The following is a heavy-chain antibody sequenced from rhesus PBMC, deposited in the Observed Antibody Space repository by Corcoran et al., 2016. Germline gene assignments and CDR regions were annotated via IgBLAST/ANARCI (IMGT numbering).Heavy chain of an antibody. CDR2: IYGSGSST. D-gene: IGHD6S26*01. CDR3: ASVLHSSGWSVADY. CDR1: GGSISSNY. Sequence: QLQLQESGPGLVKPSETLSLTCAVSGGSISSNYWSWIRQAPGQGLEWIGYIYGSGSSTNYNPSLKSRVTLSVDTSKNQLSLKLSSVTAADTVVYYCASVLHSSGWSVADYWGQGVLVTVSS. V-gene: IGHV4-169*02. J-gene: IGHJ4*01.